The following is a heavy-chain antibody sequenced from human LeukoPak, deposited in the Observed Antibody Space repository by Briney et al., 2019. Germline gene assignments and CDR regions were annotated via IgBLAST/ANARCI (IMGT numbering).Heavy chain of an antibody. J-gene: IGHJ3*01. D-gene: IGHD1-26*01. V-gene: IGHV3-9*01. CDR1: GFTFDDYA. CDR3: AKDRKWELLGGDAFDV. CDR2: LSWNSHNI. Sequence: GGSLRLSCAASGFTFDDYAMHWVRQAPGQGLEWVAGLSWNSHNINYADSVKGRFTISRDNANYSLYPQMDSLRPEDTALYYCAKDRKWELLGGDAFDVWGQGTVVTVSS.